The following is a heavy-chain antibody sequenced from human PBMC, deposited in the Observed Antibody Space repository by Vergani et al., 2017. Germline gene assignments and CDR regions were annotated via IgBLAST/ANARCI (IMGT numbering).Heavy chain of an antibody. J-gene: IGHJ4*02. CDR3: AREGGAEGFDY. V-gene: IGHV4-31*03. CDR1: GDSISRGGYY. CDR2: IYYSGST. D-gene: IGHD3-16*01. Sequence: QVQLQESGPGLVKPSQTLSLTCTVSGDSISRGGYYWNWLRQHPGKGLEWIGYIYYSGSTNYTSSLKSRVSMSVDTSKNQFSLRLSSVTAADTAVYYGAREGGAEGFDYWGQGTLVTVSS.